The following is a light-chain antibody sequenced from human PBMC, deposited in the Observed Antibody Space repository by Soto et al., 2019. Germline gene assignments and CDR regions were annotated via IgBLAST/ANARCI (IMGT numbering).Light chain of an antibody. V-gene: IGKV3-11*01. CDR3: QQRSNLMYT. J-gene: IGKJ2*01. CDR1: QSVSSY. Sequence: EIVLTQSPATLSLSPGERATLSCRASQSVSSYLAWYQQKPGQAPRLLIYDASARATGIPARFSGSGSGTDFTRTISSLEPEDFAVYYCQQRSNLMYTFGQGTKLEIK. CDR2: DAS.